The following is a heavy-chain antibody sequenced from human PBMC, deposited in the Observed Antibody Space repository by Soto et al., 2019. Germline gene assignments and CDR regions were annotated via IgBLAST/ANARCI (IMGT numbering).Heavy chain of an antibody. V-gene: IGHV4-31*03. CDR3: ARDSATVTTSTFDH. CDR2: IYYSGSP. J-gene: IGHJ4*02. CDR1: GGSISSGNYY. Sequence: QVQLQESGPGLVTPSQTLSLTCTVSGGSISSGNYYWSWIRQHPGKGLEWIGYIYYSGSPYYNPSLKSRVTISVDTSKNQFSLKRSSVTAADTAVYYCARDSATVTTSTFDHWGQGTLVTVSS. D-gene: IGHD4-17*01.